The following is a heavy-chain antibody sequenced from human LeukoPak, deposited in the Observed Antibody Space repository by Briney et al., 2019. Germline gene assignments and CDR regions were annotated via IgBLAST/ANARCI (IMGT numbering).Heavy chain of an antibody. D-gene: IGHD3-10*02. Sequence: GGSLRLSCAGSGFIFNNCAMHWVRHPPGKGLEGVSAISGSGGSTYYADSVKGRFTISRDNSKNTLYLQMNSLRAEDTAVYYCAKCSPLLVYFDYWGQGTLVTVSS. V-gene: IGHV3-23*01. CDR3: AKCSPLLVYFDY. CDR1: GFIFNNCA. J-gene: IGHJ4*02. CDR2: ISGSGGST.